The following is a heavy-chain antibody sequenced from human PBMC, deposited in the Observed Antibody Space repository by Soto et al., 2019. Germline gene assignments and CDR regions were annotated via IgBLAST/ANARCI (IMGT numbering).Heavy chain of an antibody. CDR1: GFTFSSYS. D-gene: IGHD2-15*01. V-gene: IGHV3-48*02. CDR2: ISSSSSTI. Sequence: EVQLVESGGGLVQPGGSLRLSCAASGFTFSSYSMNWVRQAPGKGLEWVSYISSSSSTIYYADSVKGRFTISRDNAKNSLYLQMNSLRDEYTAVYYCAREMGYCSGGSCPIGAFDIWGQGTMVTVSS. CDR3: AREMGYCSGGSCPIGAFDI. J-gene: IGHJ3*02.